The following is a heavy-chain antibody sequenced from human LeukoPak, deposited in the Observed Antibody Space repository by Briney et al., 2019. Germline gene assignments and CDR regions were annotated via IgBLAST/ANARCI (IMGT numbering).Heavy chain of an antibody. CDR2: ISGSGSSA. Sequence: GGSLRLSCEASGFTFMNYVISWVRQTPGKGLEWVSSISGSGSSAYYADPVQGRFTMSRDTSKSTLYLQMNSLRAEDTAVYYCARGTPTVSAGYYWGQGTLVTVSS. J-gene: IGHJ4*02. CDR1: GFTFMNYV. D-gene: IGHD2-15*01. V-gene: IGHV3-23*01. CDR3: ARGTPTVSAGYY.